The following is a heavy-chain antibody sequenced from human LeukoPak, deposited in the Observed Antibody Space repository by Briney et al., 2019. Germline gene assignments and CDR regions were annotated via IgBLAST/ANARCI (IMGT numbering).Heavy chain of an antibody. CDR3: ARVEEAAAFNP. V-gene: IGHV3-30*03. Sequence: HAGGSLRLTCAASGFTFSSYGMLWVSQAPGKGLEGVAVISFDASNKYYADSVKGRFTISRDNSKNTLYLQMNSLRAEDTAVYYCARVEEAAAFNPWGPGTLVTVSS. D-gene: IGHD6-13*01. CDR2: ISFDASNK. CDR1: GFTFSSYG. J-gene: IGHJ4*02.